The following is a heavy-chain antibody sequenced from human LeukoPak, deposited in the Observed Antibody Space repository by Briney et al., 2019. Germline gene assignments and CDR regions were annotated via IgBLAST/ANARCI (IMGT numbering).Heavy chain of an antibody. J-gene: IGHJ4*02. CDR2: INPSSGGT. CDR1: GYTFTDYY. D-gene: IGHD6-6*01. CDR3: ATSIIAARRGFDF. V-gene: IGHV1-2*06. Sequence: ASVKVSCKASGYTFTDYYMHWVRQAPGQGLEWMGRINPSSGGTNYAQNFQGRVTLTRDTSISTAYMELNRLTSDDTAVYYCATSIIAARRGFDFWGQGTLVTVSS.